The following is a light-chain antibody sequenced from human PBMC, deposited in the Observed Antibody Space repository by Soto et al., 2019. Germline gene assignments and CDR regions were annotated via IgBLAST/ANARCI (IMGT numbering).Light chain of an antibody. J-gene: IGLJ2*01. Sequence: QSALTQPPSASGSPRQSVTISCTGTSSDVGGYNYVSWYQQHPSKVPKLLIYEVTRRPSGVPDRFSGSKSGNTASLTVSALQAEDEAHYYCSSYAGNNVVIFGGGTKQTVL. CDR3: SSYAGNNVVI. V-gene: IGLV2-8*01. CDR1: SSDVGGYNY. CDR2: EVT.